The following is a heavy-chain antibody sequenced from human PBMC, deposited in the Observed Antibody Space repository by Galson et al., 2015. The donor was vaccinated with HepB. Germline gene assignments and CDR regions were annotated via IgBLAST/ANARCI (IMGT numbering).Heavy chain of an antibody. V-gene: IGHV3-7*03. Sequence: SLRLSCAASGFTFSSYWMSWVRQAPGKGLEWVANIKQDGSEKYYVDSVKGRFTISRDNAKNSLYLQMNSLRAEDTAVYYCAREGLVVVADYYYYGMDVWGQGTTVTVSS. D-gene: IGHD2-15*01. CDR2: IKQDGSEK. CDR1: GFTFSSYW. CDR3: AREGLVVVADYYYYGMDV. J-gene: IGHJ6*02.